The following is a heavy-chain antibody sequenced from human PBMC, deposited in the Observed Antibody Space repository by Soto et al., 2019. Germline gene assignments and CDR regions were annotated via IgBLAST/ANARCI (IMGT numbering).Heavy chain of an antibody. D-gene: IGHD1-1*01. Sequence: SETLSLTCAVNGGSFSGFYWTWIRQSPGRGLEWIGEINHSGSARYSPSLKSRVTISLDTSNNQFSLKLSSVTAADTAVYYCSRTPYRRQLVRYYYYGVDVWGQGTTVTV. V-gene: IGHV4-34*01. CDR3: SRTPYRRQLVRYYYYGVDV. J-gene: IGHJ6*02. CDR2: INHSGSA. CDR1: GGSFSGFY.